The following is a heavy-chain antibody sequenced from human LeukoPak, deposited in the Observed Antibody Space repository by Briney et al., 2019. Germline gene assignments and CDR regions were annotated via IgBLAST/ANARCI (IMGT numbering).Heavy chain of an antibody. V-gene: IGHV4-39*01. CDR3: ARHYGP. D-gene: IGHD3-10*01. CDR2: IFDSGST. CDR1: GGSIRSSYYY. Sequence: SETLSLTCTVSGGSIRSSYYYWGWIRQPPGKGLEGSGCIFDSGSTYYNPALKSRVTITVDTSKNQFSLKLNSVTAADTAVYYCARHYGPWGQGTLVTVSS. J-gene: IGHJ5*02.